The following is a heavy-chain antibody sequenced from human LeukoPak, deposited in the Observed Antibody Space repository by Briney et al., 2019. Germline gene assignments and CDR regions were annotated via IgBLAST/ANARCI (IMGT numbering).Heavy chain of an antibody. CDR1: GFIFDDYA. D-gene: IGHD6-19*01. CDR3: ARDSSGWYRVDY. V-gene: IGHV3-9*01. J-gene: IGHJ4*02. Sequence: GGSLRLSCVTSGFIFDDYAMHWVRQGPGKGLEWVSGISSNSGGIAYADSVKGRFTISRDNAKNSLYLQMNSLRAEDTAVYYCARDSSGWYRVDYWGQGTLVTVSS. CDR2: ISSNSGGI.